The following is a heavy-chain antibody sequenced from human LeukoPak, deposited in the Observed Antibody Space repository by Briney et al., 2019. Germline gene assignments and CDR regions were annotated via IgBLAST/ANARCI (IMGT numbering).Heavy chain of an antibody. V-gene: IGHV3-64*01. J-gene: IGHJ4*02. CDR3: ARAGRNSYYDY. Sequence: GGSLRLSCAASGFTFSSYALHWVRQAPGKGMEYVSAISTNGGSTYYANSVRGRFTISRDNSKNTLYLQMGSLRAEDTGVYYCARAGRNSYYDYWGQGTLVTVSS. CDR2: ISTNGGST. D-gene: IGHD4-11*01. CDR1: GFTFSSYA.